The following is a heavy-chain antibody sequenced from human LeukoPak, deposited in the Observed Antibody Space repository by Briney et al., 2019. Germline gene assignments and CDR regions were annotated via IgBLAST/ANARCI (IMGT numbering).Heavy chain of an antibody. J-gene: IGHJ4*02. CDR2: ISSSSTI. D-gene: IGHD6-19*01. CDR3: ARGNGGEWLVIDY. Sequence: PGGSLRLSCAASGFTFSSYSMNWVRQAPGKGLEWVSYISSSSTIYYADSVKGRFTISRDNAKNSLYLQMNSLRDEDTAVYYCARGNGGEWLVIDYWGQGTLVTVSS. CDR1: GFTFSSYS. V-gene: IGHV3-48*02.